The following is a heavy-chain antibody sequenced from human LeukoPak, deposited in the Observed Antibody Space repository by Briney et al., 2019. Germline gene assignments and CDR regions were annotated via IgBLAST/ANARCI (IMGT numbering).Heavy chain of an antibody. CDR2: IYYSGST. CDR1: GGSISSYY. V-gene: IGHV4-59*01. J-gene: IGHJ6*02. CDR3: ARWIWSGYYDYYYYGMDV. Sequence: SETLSLTCTVSGGSISSYYWSWIRQPPGKGLEWIGYIYYSGSTNYNPSLKSRVTISVDTSKNQFSLKLSSATAADTAVYYCARWIWSGYYDYYYYGMDVWGQGTTVTVSS. D-gene: IGHD3-3*01.